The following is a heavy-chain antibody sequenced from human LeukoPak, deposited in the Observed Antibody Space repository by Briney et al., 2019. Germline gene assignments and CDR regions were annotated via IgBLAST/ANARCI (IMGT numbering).Heavy chain of an antibody. CDR3: LRNLWGLGGD. J-gene: IGHJ4*02. Sequence: GGSLRLSCVVSGFTFSDFYMDWVRQAPGKGLEGVGRSRNKRYSYTSTYAASVQGRFSISRDDSTNSLSLQMNSLKTEDTAVYYCLRNLWGLGGDWGRGTLVTVPS. CDR2: SRNKRYSYTS. D-gene: IGHD3-16*01. CDR1: GFTFSDFY. V-gene: IGHV3-72*01.